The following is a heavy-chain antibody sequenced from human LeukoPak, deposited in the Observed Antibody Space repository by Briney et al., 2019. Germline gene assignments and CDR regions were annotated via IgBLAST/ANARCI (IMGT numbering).Heavy chain of an antibody. CDR1: GFNFDNFA. J-gene: IGHJ4*02. Sequence: GKSLTLSCVVSGFNFDNFAMHWVRQPLGKGLEWVAVISRDGRTKYYADSMKGRTTISRDNSKNTLFLQMNNLRSEDTAVYFCARPSPPGDGYNPPDHWGQGTLVTVSS. CDR3: ARPSPPGDGYNPPDH. CDR2: ISRDGRTK. D-gene: IGHD5-24*01. V-gene: IGHV3-30*04.